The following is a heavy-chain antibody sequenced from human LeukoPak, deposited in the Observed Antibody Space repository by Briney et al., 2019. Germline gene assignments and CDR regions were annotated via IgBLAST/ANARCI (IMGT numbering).Heavy chain of an antibody. CDR2: ISYSGST. CDR1: GGSIFINSYY. Sequence: SETLSLTCTVSGGSIFINSYYWGWVRQPPGKGLEWIGYISYSGSTYYNPSLKSRVTISVDTSKSQFSLKLSSVTAADTAVYYCARLGDSTSRLYYFDYWGQGTLVTVSS. J-gene: IGHJ4*02. CDR3: ARLGDSTSRLYYFDY. V-gene: IGHV4-61*05. D-gene: IGHD6-6*01.